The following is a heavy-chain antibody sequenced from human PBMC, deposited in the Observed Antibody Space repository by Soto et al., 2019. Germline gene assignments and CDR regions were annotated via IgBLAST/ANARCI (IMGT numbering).Heavy chain of an antibody. CDR2: IYYSGST. Sequence: PSETLSLTCTVSGGSISSYYWSWIRQPPGKGLEWIGYIYYSGSTNYNPSLKSRVTMSVDTSKNQFSLKLSSVTAADTAVYYCARVGSGWYFDYWGQGTLVTVSS. CDR1: GGSISSYY. D-gene: IGHD6-19*01. J-gene: IGHJ4*02. V-gene: IGHV4-59*12. CDR3: ARVGSGWYFDY.